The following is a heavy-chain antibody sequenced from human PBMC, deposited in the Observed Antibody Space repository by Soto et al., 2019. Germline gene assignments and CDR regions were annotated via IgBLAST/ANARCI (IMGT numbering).Heavy chain of an antibody. Sequence: QVKLVESGGGVVQPGASLRLSCVASGFTFNDYPLHWVRRAPGKGLEWVAVISYDGNDESYSDSVKGRFTISRDNSKTTVYLQMNSLRADDMAVYHCARDMRHDYASGRLDYLGQGTLVTVSS. CDR1: GFTFNDYP. CDR2: ISYDGNDE. D-gene: IGHD3-10*01. CDR3: ARDMRHDYASGRLDY. J-gene: IGHJ4*02. V-gene: IGHV3-30-3*01.